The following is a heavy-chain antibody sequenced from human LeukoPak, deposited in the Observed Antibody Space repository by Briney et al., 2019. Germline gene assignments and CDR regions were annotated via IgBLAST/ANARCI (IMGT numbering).Heavy chain of an antibody. V-gene: IGHV3-33*01. CDR2: IWYDGSNK. D-gene: IGHD3-22*01. Sequence: GGSLRLSCAAAGFTFSSYGMHWVRQAPGKGMEWVAVIWYDGSNKYYADSVKGRFTISRDNSKNTLYLQMNSLRAEDTAVYYCARSPDYYDSSSYYYYYYYMDVWGKGTTVTVSS. J-gene: IGHJ6*03. CDR3: ARSPDYYDSSSYYYYYYYMDV. CDR1: GFTFSSYG.